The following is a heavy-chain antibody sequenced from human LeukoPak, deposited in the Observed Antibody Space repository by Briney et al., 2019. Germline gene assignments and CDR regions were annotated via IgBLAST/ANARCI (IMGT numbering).Heavy chain of an antibody. CDR2: ISSSSSYI. J-gene: IGHJ3*02. D-gene: IGHD6-13*01. CDR1: GYTFSSYS. CDR3: ASDYSSPPRGNAFDI. V-gene: IGHV3-21*01. Sequence: KPGGSLRLSCAASGYTFSSYSMNWVRQAPGKGLEWVSSISSSSSYIYYADSVKGRFTISRDNAKNSLYLQMNSLRAEDTAVYYCASDYSSPPRGNAFDIWGQGTMVTVSS.